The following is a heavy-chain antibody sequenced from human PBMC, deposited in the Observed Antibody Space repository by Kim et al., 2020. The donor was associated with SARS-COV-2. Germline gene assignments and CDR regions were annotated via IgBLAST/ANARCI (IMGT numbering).Heavy chain of an antibody. CDR1: GFTFSSYG. Sequence: GGSLRLSCAASGFTFSSYGMHWVRQAPGKGLEWVAVIWYDGSNKYYADSVKGRFTISRDNSKNTLYLQMNSLRAEDTAVYYCARDWVVATITSYYYYGMDVWGQGTTVTVSS. D-gene: IGHD5-12*01. CDR2: IWYDGSNK. CDR3: ARDWVVATITSYYYYGMDV. V-gene: IGHV3-33*01. J-gene: IGHJ6*02.